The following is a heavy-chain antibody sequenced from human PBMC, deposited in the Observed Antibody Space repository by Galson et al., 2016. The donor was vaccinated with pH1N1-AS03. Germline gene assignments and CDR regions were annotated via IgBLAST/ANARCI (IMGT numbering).Heavy chain of an antibody. J-gene: IGHJ4*02. CDR2: IDWDSDTV. V-gene: IGHV3-9*01. D-gene: IGHD2-15*01. CDR1: GFTFDAYA. CDR3: AKSPGYCSAGSCFDQGYFDS. Sequence: SLRLSCAGSGFTFDAYAMHWVRQAPGKGLEWVSGIDWDSDTVDYTDSVKGRFTISRDNAKNSLYLQMNSLRGGDTALYYCAKSPGYCSAGSCFDQGYFDSWGQGTLVTVSS.